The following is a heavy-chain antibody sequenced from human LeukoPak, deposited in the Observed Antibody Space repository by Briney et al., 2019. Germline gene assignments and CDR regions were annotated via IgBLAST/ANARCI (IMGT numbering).Heavy chain of an antibody. CDR1: GYTFTGYY. Sequence: ASLKLSCEASGYTFTGYYMHWVRQAPGQGLEWMGWINPNSGGTNYAQKFQGRVTMTRDTSISTAYMELSRLRSDDTAVYYCARVYVSYGYGENDYWGQGTLVTVSS. CDR2: INPNSGGT. D-gene: IGHD5-18*01. J-gene: IGHJ4*02. V-gene: IGHV1-2*02. CDR3: ARVYVSYGYGENDY.